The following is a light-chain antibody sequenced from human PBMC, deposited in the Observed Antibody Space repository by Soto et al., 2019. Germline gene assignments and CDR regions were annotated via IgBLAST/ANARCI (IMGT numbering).Light chain of an antibody. CDR2: EGS. Sequence: ALTQPASVSGSPGQSITISCTGTSSDVGSYNLVSWYQQHPGKAPKLMIYEGSKRPSGVSNRFSGSKSGNTASLTISGLQAEDEADYYCCSYAGSTTYILFGGGTKVTVL. V-gene: IGLV2-23*01. CDR1: SSDVGSYNL. CDR3: CSYAGSTTYIL. J-gene: IGLJ2*01.